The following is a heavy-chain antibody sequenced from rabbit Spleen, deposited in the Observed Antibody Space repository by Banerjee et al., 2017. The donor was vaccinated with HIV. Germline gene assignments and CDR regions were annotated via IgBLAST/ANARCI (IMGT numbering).Heavy chain of an antibody. D-gene: IGHD4-1*01. CDR2: IDPVFGIT. J-gene: IGHJ2*01. CDR1: GFTLSSYY. V-gene: IGHV1S7*01. CDR3: ARDRGSGWDDALDP. Sequence: QLEESAGGLVQPGGSLKLSCKASGFTLSSYYMNWVRQAPGKGLEWIGYIDPVFGITYYANWVNGRFSISRENAQNTVFLQMTSLTAADTATYFCARDRGSGWDDALDPWGQGTLVT.